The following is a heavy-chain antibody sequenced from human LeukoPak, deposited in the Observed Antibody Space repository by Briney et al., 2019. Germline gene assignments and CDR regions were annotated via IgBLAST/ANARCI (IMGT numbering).Heavy chain of an antibody. CDR3: AHPPRGQLWSFDY. D-gene: IGHD5-18*01. Sequence: SETLSLTCTVSGGSISSSSYYWGWIRQPPGKGLEWIGSIYYSGSTYYNPSLKSRVTISVDTSKNQFSLKLSSVTAADTAVYYCAHPPRGQLWSFDYWGQGTLVTVSS. CDR1: GGSISSSSYY. J-gene: IGHJ4*02. V-gene: IGHV4-39*07. CDR2: IYYSGST.